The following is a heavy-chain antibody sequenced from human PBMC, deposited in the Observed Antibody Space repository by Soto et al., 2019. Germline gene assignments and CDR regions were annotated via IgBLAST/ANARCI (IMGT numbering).Heavy chain of an antibody. CDR1: GGSIRSNNW. CDR3: ARVFSGSYSDY. J-gene: IGHJ4*02. D-gene: IGHD1-26*01. CDR2: IFHSGST. V-gene: IGHV4-4*02. Sequence: QVQLQESGPGLVKPSGTLSLTCAVSGGSIRSNNWWSWVRQPPGKGLEWIRVIFHSGSTNYNPSLKARVTISVDKSKNQFSLKLSSVTAADTAVYYCARVFSGSYSDYWGQGTLVTVSS.